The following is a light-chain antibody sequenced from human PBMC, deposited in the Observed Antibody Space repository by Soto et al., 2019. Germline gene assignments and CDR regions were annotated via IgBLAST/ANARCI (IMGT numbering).Light chain of an antibody. CDR1: TGAVTSDHH. CDR2: GTS. Sequence: QAVVTQEPSLTVYPGGTATLTCASSTGAVTSDHHPNWFQQKPGQAPRALIYGTSNKQSLTPGRFSGSLLGGKAALTLSGVQPEDGADSYCLPNCLNARVWVFGGGTKLTVL. V-gene: IGLV7-43*01. J-gene: IGLJ3*02. CDR3: LPNCLNARVWV.